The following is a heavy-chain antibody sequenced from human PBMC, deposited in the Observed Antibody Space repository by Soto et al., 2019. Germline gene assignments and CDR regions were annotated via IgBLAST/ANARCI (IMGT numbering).Heavy chain of an antibody. V-gene: IGHV4-59*12. CDR2: IYYSGTT. Sequence: SETLSLTCTVSGGSISSYYWSWIRQPPGKGLEWIGYIYYSGTTNYNPSLKSRVTISVDTSKNQFSLKLSSVTAADTAVYYCARDRLYYYDSSGYQYYFDYWGQGTLVTVSS. CDR1: GGSISSYY. CDR3: ARDRLYYYDSSGYQYYFDY. J-gene: IGHJ4*02. D-gene: IGHD3-22*01.